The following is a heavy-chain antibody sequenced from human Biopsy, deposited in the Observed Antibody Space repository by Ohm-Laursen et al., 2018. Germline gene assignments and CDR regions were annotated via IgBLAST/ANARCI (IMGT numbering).Heavy chain of an antibody. Sequence: PSETLSLTCAVSGGSISSYYWTWIRQPPGKGLEWIGDVYYSGSTNRNPSLKSRVTILVDTPKNQFSLKLNFVTAADTAVYYCGRREAVITHDAFDTWGQGTMVTVSS. CDR2: VYYSGST. CDR1: GGSISSYY. D-gene: IGHD4-17*01. V-gene: IGHV4-59*08. CDR3: GRREAVITHDAFDT. J-gene: IGHJ3*02.